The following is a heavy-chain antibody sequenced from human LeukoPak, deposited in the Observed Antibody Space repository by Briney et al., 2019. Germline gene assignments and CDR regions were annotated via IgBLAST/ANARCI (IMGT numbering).Heavy chain of an antibody. J-gene: IGHJ6*02. CDR2: INTNTGNP. CDR1: GYTFTSYA. CDR3: ARANHDFWSGYYKSYYYYGMDV. Sequence: ASVNVSCKASGYTFTSYAMNWVRQAPGQGLEWMGWINTNTGNPTYAQGFTGRFVFSLDTSVSTAYLQISSLKAEDTAVYYCARANHDFWSGYYKSYYYYGMDVWGQGTTVTVSS. V-gene: IGHV7-4-1*02. D-gene: IGHD3-3*01.